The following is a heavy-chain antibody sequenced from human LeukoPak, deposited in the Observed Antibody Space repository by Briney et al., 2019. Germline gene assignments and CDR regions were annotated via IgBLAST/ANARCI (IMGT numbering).Heavy chain of an antibody. D-gene: IGHD3-9*01. Sequence: GRSLRLSCAASGFTFSSYGMLWVRQAPGKGLEWVAVISYDGSNKYYADSVKGRFTISRDNSKNTLYLQMNSLRAEDTAVYYCAKDRWHFDWFFDYWGQGILVTVSS. CDR1: GFTFSSYG. CDR2: ISYDGSNK. CDR3: AKDRWHFDWFFDY. V-gene: IGHV3-30*18. J-gene: IGHJ4*02.